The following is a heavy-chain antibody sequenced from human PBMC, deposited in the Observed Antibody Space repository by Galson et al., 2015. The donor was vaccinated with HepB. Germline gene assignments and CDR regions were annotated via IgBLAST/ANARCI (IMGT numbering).Heavy chain of an antibody. Sequence: SVKVSCKASGGTFSSYAISWVRQAPGQGLEWMGRIIPILGIANYAQKFQGRVTITADKSTSTASMELSSLRSEDTAVYYCARDDPVGDSSGYYSYWGQGTLVTVSS. CDR2: IIPILGIA. CDR1: GGTFSSYA. J-gene: IGHJ4*02. V-gene: IGHV1-69*04. D-gene: IGHD3-22*01. CDR3: ARDDPVGDSSGYYSY.